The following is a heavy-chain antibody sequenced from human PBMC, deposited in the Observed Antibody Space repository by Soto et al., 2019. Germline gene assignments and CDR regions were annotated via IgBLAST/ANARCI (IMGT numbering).Heavy chain of an antibody. J-gene: IGHJ4*02. Sequence: EVHLLESGGDLVQPGGSLRLSCAASGFTLTNDAMTWVRQAPGKGLEWVSTISGGGSITYYADSLKGRFTIYRDNSKNTLYLQINSLSAEDTAVYYCAKTIRGGYSSSWYYFDYWGQGPLVTVSS. D-gene: IGHD6-13*01. CDR1: GFTLTNDA. V-gene: IGHV3-23*01. CDR3: AKTIRGGYSSSWYYFDY. CDR2: ISGGGSIT.